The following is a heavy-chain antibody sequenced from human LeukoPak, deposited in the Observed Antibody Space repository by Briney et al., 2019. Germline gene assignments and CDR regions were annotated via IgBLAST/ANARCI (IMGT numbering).Heavy chain of an antibody. D-gene: IGHD6-6*01. V-gene: IGHV3-74*01. CDR3: ARDSSSYYYYCYMDV. CDR1: GFTFSSYW. J-gene: IGHJ6*03. Sequence: GGSLRLSCAASGFTFSSYWMHWVRQAPGKGLVWVSRINSDGSSTSYADSVKGRFTISRDNAKNTLYLQMNSLRAEDTAVYYCARDSSSYYYYCYMDVWGKGTTVTVSS. CDR2: INSDGSST.